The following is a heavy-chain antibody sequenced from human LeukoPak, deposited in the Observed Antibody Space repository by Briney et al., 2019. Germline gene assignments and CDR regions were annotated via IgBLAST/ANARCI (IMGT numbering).Heavy chain of an antibody. D-gene: IGHD6-19*01. J-gene: IGHJ5*01. Sequence: PSETLSLTCTVSGGSMNYYYWTWIRQPPGKGLEWIGSIYYAGSTNYNPSLKSRVTISVDTSKTQFSLKLSSVTAADTAVYYCAREDSNGWFDYWGQGTLVTVSS. CDR1: GGSMNYYY. V-gene: IGHV4-59*01. CDR2: IYYAGST. CDR3: AREDSNGWFDY.